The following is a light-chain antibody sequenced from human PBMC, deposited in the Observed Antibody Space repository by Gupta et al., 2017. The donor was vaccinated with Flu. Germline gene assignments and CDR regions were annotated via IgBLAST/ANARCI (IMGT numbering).Light chain of an antibody. CDR2: DAS. CDR1: QGIEIY. V-gene: IGKV3-11*01. CDR3: QQRKYWSPIT. J-gene: IGKJ4*01. Sequence: ATLSLSPGERATLSCRARQGIEIYLVWSKQRPRQAPRLLIYDASNRATGITPRFSGSGYGTDLTLTISSREPEDFAVYSCQQRKYWSPITFGWGTKVEIK.